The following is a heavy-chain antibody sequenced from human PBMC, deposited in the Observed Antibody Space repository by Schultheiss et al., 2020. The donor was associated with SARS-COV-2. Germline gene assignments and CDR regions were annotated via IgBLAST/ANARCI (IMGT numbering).Heavy chain of an antibody. D-gene: IGHD6-13*01. J-gene: IGHJ4*02. CDR3: ASHPGSSWFHY. V-gene: IGHV3-48*02. Sequence: GGSLRLSCAASGFTVSSNYMSWVRQAPGKGLEWVSYISSSGSTIYYADSVKGRFTVSRDDAKNSLYLQMTSLRDEDTAVYYCASHPGSSWFHYWGQGTLVTVSS. CDR2: ISSSGSTI. CDR1: GFTVSSNY.